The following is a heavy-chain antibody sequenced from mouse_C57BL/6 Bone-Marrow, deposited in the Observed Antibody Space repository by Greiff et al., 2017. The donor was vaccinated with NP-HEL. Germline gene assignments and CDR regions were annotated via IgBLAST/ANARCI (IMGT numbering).Heavy chain of an antibody. CDR1: GYTFTSYW. Sequence: QVQLQQPGAELVMPGASVKLSCKASGYTFTSYWMHWVKQRPGQGLEWIGEIDPSDSYTNYNQKFKGKSTLTVDKSSSTAYMQLSSLTSEDSAVYYCAIYDGYYGGTYWGQGTLVTVSA. CDR2: IDPSDSYT. CDR3: AIYDGYYGGTY. D-gene: IGHD2-3*01. J-gene: IGHJ3*01. V-gene: IGHV1-69*01.